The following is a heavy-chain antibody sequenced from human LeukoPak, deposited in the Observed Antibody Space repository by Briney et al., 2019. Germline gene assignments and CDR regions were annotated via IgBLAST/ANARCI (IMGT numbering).Heavy chain of an antibody. CDR1: GYTFTSYG. V-gene: IGHV1-18*01. D-gene: IGHD3-22*01. Sequence: GASVQVSCKASGYTFTSYGISWVRQAPGQGLEGMGWIIAYNGNTNYAQKLQGRVTMTTDTSTRTDYMELRSLRSDDTAVYYCARDLVTHYDSSGYYYVSFDYWGQGPLVTVSS. CDR2: IIAYNGNT. J-gene: IGHJ4*02. CDR3: ARDLVTHYDSSGYYYVSFDY.